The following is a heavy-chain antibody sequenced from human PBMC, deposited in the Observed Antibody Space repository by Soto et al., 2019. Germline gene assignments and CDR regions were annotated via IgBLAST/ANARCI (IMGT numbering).Heavy chain of an antibody. J-gene: IGHJ4*02. CDR1: GLIFSNYK. CDR3: ARDTDGLHY. V-gene: IGHV3-74*01. Sequence: GGSLRLSCAASGLIFSNYKMHWVRQAPGKGLVWVSRINTDGSITDYADSVKGRFTVSRDNRKNTLYLQMNSLRAEDTAVYYCARDTDGLHYWGQGTLVTVSS. CDR2: INTDGSIT.